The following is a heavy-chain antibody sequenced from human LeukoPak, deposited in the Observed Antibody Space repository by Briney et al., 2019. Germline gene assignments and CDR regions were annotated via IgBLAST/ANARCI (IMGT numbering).Heavy chain of an antibody. D-gene: IGHD2-2*01. Sequence: SVTVSCKASGGTFSSYAISWVRQAPGQGLEWMGGIIPIFGTANYAQKFQGRVTITADESTSTAYMELSSLRSEDTAVYYCVPMGYCSSTSCPTGFDPWGQGTLVTVSS. CDR2: IIPIFGTA. V-gene: IGHV1-69*13. J-gene: IGHJ5*02. CDR1: GGTFSSYA. CDR3: VPMGYCSSTSCPTGFDP.